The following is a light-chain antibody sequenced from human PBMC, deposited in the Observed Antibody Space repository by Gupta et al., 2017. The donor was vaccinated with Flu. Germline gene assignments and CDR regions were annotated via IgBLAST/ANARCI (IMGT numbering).Light chain of an antibody. Sequence: DIQMTQSPSALSASIGDRVTITCRASQSISSRLNWYQQKPGKAPKLLIYDASSLQSGVPSRFYGGGSGTDFTLTIGSLQPEDFAAYFCQQTYTTPFTFGPGTKVDIK. CDR2: DAS. CDR1: QSISSR. CDR3: QQTYTTPFT. V-gene: IGKV1-39*01. J-gene: IGKJ3*01.